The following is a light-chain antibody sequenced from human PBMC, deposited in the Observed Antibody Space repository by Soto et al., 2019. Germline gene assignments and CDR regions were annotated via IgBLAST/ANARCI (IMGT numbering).Light chain of an antibody. Sequence: EIVMTQSPATLSVSPGEGVTLSCRTSQSMTTKLAWYQQKPGQAPRLLIHGAFTRATGIPDRFSGSGSGTDFTLTISRLEPEDFAVYYCQQYGSSLITFGQGTRLEIK. CDR1: QSMTTK. V-gene: IGKV3-20*01. CDR2: GAF. CDR3: QQYGSSLIT. J-gene: IGKJ5*01.